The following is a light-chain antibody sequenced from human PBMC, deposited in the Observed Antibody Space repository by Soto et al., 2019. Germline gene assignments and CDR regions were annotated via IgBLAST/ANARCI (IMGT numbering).Light chain of an antibody. V-gene: IGLV2-14*01. CDR2: EVS. J-gene: IGLJ1*01. Sequence: LTQPASVSGSPGQSITISCTGTSSDVGGYTYVSWYQQHPGKAPKLMIYEVSNRPSGVSTRFSGSKSGNTASLTISGLQAEDEAEYYCSSYTSSNTLPYVFGTGTKVTVL. CDR1: SSDVGGYTY. CDR3: SSYTSSNTLPYV.